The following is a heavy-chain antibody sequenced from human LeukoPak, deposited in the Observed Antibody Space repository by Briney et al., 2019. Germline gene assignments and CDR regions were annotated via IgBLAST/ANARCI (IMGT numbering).Heavy chain of an antibody. Sequence: TGGSLRLSCAASGFTFSSYAMSWVRQTPGKGLEWVSAISGSGGSTYYADSVKGRFTISRDNSKNTLYLQMNSLRAEDTAVYYCAKDSYGSTIGFDYWGQGTLVTVSS. J-gene: IGHJ4*02. CDR1: GFTFSSYA. D-gene: IGHD3-10*01. CDR2: ISGSGGST. V-gene: IGHV3-23*01. CDR3: AKDSYGSTIGFDY.